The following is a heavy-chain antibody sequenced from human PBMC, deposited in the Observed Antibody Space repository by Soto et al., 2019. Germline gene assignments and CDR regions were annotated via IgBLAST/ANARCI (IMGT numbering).Heavy chain of an antibody. V-gene: IGHV3-30-3*01. D-gene: IGHD1-26*01. J-gene: IGHJ4*02. CDR2: ISSDGNHK. CDR1: GFTVSAYT. Sequence: QVQLVESGGGVVQPGRSLRLSCAASGFTVSAYTMHWVRQAPGKGLEWVVVISSDGNHKYYTDSVKGRFTISRDTSTNTLFLQMNRLRPEDTAVYYCTRWEQPLFEYWGQGTLVTVSS. CDR3: TRWEQPLFEY.